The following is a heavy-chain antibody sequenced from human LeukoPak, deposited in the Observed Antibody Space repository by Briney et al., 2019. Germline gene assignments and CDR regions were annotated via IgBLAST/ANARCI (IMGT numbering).Heavy chain of an antibody. CDR1: GFTFTTYG. J-gene: IGHJ4*02. D-gene: IGHD3-10*01. Sequence: GGSLRLSCAASGFTFTTYGMHWVRQPPGKGLEWVALISFDGSEKYYAESVKGRFTISRDNSKNTLYLQMNSVRVEDTALYFCAKDVKMFRGPMIMRHFDYWGQGTLVTVSS. CDR3: AKDVKMFRGPMIMRHFDY. CDR2: ISFDGSEK. V-gene: IGHV3-30*18.